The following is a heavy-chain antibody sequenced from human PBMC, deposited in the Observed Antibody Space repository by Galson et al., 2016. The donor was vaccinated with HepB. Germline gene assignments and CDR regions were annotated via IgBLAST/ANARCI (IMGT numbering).Heavy chain of an antibody. Sequence: SVKVSCKASGYTFTNYGIGWVRQAPGRGLEWMGWISGYSGDTNYAQNFQDRVILTTDTSTSTAYMELRSLNSDDTAVYYCAREPSGRFRGSPGIHTYYGMEVWGTGTTVTVSS. J-gene: IGHJ6*04. CDR3: AREPSGRFRGSPGIHTYYGMEV. CDR2: ISGYSGDT. D-gene: IGHD1-14*01. CDR1: GYTFTNYG. V-gene: IGHV1-18*01.